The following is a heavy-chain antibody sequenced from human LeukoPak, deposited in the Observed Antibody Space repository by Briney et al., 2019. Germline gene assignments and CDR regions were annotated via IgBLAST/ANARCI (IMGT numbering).Heavy chain of an antibody. CDR1: GYTFTGYY. CDR3: ARGSCSSTSCYDDWFDP. D-gene: IGHD2-2*01. J-gene: IGHJ5*02. V-gene: IGHV1-2*02. CDR2: INPNSGGT. Sequence: ASVKVSCKASGYTFTGYYMHWVRQAPGQGLEWMGWINPNSGGTNYAQKFQGRVTMTRDTSISTAYMELSRLRSDDTAVYYCARGSCSSTSCYDDWFDPWGQGTLVTVSS.